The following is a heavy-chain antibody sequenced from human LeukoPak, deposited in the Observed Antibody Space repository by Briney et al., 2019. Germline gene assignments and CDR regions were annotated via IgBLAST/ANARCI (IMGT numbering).Heavy chain of an antibody. CDR2: ISGGGGST. CDR3: AKIGANVGF. V-gene: IGHV3-23*01. Sequence: PGGSLRLSCAASGFTFSSYAMSWVRQAPGKGLDWVSSISGGGGSTYYADSVKGRFTISRDNSKNTLYLQMNSLRAEDTAVYYCAKIGANVGFWGQGTLVTVSS. D-gene: IGHD4/OR15-4a*01. CDR1: GFTFSSYA. J-gene: IGHJ4*02.